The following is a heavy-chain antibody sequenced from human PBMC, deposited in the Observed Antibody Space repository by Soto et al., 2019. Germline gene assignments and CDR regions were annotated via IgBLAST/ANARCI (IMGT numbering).Heavy chain of an antibody. CDR1: GFTFSSYA. CDR3: ARDGAIVATPDGGMDV. Sequence: GGSLRLSCAASGFTFSSYAMHWVRQAPGKGLEWVAVISYDGSNKYYADSVKGRFTISRDNSKNTLYLQMSSLRAEDTAVYYCARDGAIVATPDGGMDVWGQGTTVTVSS. CDR2: ISYDGSNK. V-gene: IGHV3-30-3*01. D-gene: IGHD5-12*01. J-gene: IGHJ6*02.